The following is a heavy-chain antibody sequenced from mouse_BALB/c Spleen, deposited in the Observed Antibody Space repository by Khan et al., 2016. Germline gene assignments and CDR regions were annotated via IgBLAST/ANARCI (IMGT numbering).Heavy chain of an antibody. Sequence: VRLQQSGAELVRSGALVKLSCTSSGFNIKDYYIHWVRQRPEQGLEWIGWIDPENGDTEYAPKFQGKATMTAHTSSTTAYLHLSTLTSEDTAVYYGNAGYGNYDALDYWGQGTSVTVSS. D-gene: IGHD2-1*01. CDR1: GFNIKDYY. CDR2: IDPENGDT. CDR3: NAGYGNYDALDY. J-gene: IGHJ4*01. V-gene: IGHV14-4*02.